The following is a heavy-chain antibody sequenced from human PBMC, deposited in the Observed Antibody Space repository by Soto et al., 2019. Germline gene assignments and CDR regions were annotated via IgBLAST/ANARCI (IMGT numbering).Heavy chain of an antibody. J-gene: IGHJ4*02. CDR3: AKELKWGYGSGSYPYYFDY. CDR2: ISGSGGST. CDR1: GFTFSSYA. Sequence: PGGSLRLSCAASGFTFSSYAMSWVRQAPGKGLEWVSAISGSGGSTYYADSVKGRFTISRDNSKNTLYLQMNSLRAEDTAVYYCAKELKWGYGSGSYPYYFDYWGQGTLVTVS. V-gene: IGHV3-23*01. D-gene: IGHD3-10*01.